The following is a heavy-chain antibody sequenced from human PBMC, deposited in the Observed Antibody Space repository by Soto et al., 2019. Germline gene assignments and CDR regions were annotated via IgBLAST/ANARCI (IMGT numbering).Heavy chain of an antibody. D-gene: IGHD3-16*01. CDR3: ARRYGWAFDI. CDR2: FFIGGNT. V-gene: IGHV4-39*07. Sequence: ASETLSLTCTVSGGSISSTTYYWGWMRQPPGKGLEWIASFFIGGNTYYNPSLKSRVTISVDTSKNQFSLKLSSVTAADTAVYYCARRYGWAFDIWGQGTMVTVSS. CDR1: GGSISSTTYY. J-gene: IGHJ3*02.